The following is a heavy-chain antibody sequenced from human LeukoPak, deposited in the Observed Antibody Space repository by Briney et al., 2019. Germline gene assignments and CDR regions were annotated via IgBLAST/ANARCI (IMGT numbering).Heavy chain of an antibody. CDR3: AKPRASYDVDAFDI. D-gene: IGHD3-22*01. CDR2: IYSGGST. J-gene: IGHJ3*02. Sequence: GGSLRLSCAASGFTVSSNYMSWVRQAPGKGLEWVSVIYSGGSTYYADSVKGRFTISRDNSKNTLYLQMNSLRAEDTAVYYCAKPRASYDVDAFDIWGQGTMVTVSS. V-gene: IGHV3-53*01. CDR1: GFTVSSNY.